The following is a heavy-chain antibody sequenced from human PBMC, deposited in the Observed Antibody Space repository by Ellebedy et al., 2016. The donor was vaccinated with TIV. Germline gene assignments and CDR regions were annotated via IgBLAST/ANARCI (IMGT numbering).Heavy chain of an antibody. Sequence: SETLSLXXTVSGGSISSSSYYWGWIRQPPGKGLEWIGSIYYSGSTYYNPSLKSRVTISVDTSKNQFSLKLSSVTAADTAVYYCARHGSSGWSLPYDYWGQGTLVTVSS. V-gene: IGHV4-39*01. CDR3: ARHGSSGWSLPYDY. D-gene: IGHD6-19*01. CDR2: IYYSGST. J-gene: IGHJ4*02. CDR1: GGSISSSSYY.